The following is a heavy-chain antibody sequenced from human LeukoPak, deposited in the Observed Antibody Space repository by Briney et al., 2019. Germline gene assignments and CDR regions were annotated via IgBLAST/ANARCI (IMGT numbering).Heavy chain of an antibody. V-gene: IGHV4-39*02. J-gene: IGHJ5*02. CDR2: IYYSGST. CDR1: GGSISSSSYY. Sequence: SETLSLTCTVSGGSISSSSYYWGWIRQPPGKGLEWIGSIYYSGSTYYNPSLKSRVTISVDTSKNHFSLKLSSVTAADTAVYYCARDSPGYSSGWYDPFGQGTLVTVTS. D-gene: IGHD6-19*01. CDR3: ARDSPGYSSGWYDP.